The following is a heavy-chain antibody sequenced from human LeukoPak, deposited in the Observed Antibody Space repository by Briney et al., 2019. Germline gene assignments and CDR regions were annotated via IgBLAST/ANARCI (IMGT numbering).Heavy chain of an antibody. D-gene: IGHD2-15*01. V-gene: IGHV3-64*01. J-gene: IGHJ4*02. Sequence: GGSLRPSCAASGFTFNTYAMHWVRQAPGKGLEFVPSISSSGGNTYYANSVKGRFTISRDDSKNTLYLQMGSLRPEDMAVYYCARASGRGLYYFDYWGQGTLVTVSS. CDR1: GFTFNTYA. CDR3: ARASGRGLYYFDY. CDR2: ISSSGGNT.